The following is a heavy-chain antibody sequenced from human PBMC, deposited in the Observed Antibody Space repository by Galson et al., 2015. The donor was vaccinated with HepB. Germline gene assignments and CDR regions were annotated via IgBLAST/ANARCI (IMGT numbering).Heavy chain of an antibody. Sequence: SLRLSCAASGFTFSGSAMHWVRQASGKGLEWVGLIRSKANSYATAYAASVKGRFTISSDDSTNTSYLQMNSLKTEDTAVYYCTSSHSDFWSGYLDAFDIWGQGTMVTVSS. CDR3: TSSHSDFWSGYLDAFDI. CDR2: IRSKANSYAT. J-gene: IGHJ3*02. V-gene: IGHV3-73*01. D-gene: IGHD3-3*01. CDR1: GFTFSGSA.